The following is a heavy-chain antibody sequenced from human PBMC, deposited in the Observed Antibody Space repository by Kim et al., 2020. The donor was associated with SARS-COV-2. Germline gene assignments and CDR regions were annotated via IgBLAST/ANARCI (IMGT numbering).Heavy chain of an antibody. CDR1: GLTFSDYW. Sequence: LSLTCATSGLTFSDYWMSWVRQAPGKGLEWVANIRQDGGEKNYVDSVKGRFTISRDNAKNSLYLQMNSLRADDTAVYYCARDLTVSTRGFDYWGQGTLVTVSS. CDR3: ARDLTVSTRGFDY. CDR2: IRQDGGEK. D-gene: IGHD4-17*01. J-gene: IGHJ4*02. V-gene: IGHV3-7*03.